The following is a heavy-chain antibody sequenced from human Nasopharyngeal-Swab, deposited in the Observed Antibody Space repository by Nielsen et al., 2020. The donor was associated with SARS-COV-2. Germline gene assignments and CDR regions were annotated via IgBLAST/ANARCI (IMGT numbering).Heavy chain of an antibody. CDR2: IIPIFGTA. V-gene: IGHV1-69*13. Sequence: SVKVSRKASGGTFSSYAISWVRQAPGQGLEWMGGIIPIFGTANYAQKFQGRVTITADESTSTAYMELSSLRSEDTAVYYCARDSGYCSGGSCYYFDYWGQGTLVTVSS. CDR3: ARDSGYCSGGSCYYFDY. D-gene: IGHD2-15*01. CDR1: GGTFSSYA. J-gene: IGHJ4*02.